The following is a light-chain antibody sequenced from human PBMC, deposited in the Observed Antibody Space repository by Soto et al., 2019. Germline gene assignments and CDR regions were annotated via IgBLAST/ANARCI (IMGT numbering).Light chain of an antibody. Sequence: EIVMMQSPATLSVSPGESVTLSCRASQLFSSNLAWYQHKPGQAPRLLIYGVSTRDTGVPDRFSGSPSGTEFTLTISSLQSEDFAVYYCQQYNNWPRTVGQGTRLESK. CDR1: QLFSSN. V-gene: IGKV3-15*01. CDR2: GVS. J-gene: IGKJ5*01. CDR3: QQYNNWPRT.